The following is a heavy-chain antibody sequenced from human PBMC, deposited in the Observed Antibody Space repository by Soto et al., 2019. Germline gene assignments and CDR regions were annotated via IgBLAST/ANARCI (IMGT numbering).Heavy chain of an antibody. J-gene: IGHJ6*03. CDR2: IYYSGST. CDR1: GDSISNNNFY. D-gene: IGHD3-10*01. CDR3: ARHYGYYSHYMDV. V-gene: IGHV4-39*01. Sequence: SETLSLTCTVSGDSISNNNFYWGWIRQPPGKGLEWIGTIYYSGSTYYNPSLKSRVTIPVDTSNNQLSLKLSSVTAADTAVYYCARHYGYYSHYMDVWTKGTTVTVSS.